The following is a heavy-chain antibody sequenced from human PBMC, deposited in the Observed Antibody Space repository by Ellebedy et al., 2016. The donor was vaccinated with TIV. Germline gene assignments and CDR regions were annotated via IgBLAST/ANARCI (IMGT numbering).Heavy chain of an antibody. J-gene: IGHJ3*01. CDR2: ISYDGNTK. Sequence: GESLKISCATSGFVFSDYAMHWVRQAPGKGLEWVAIISYDGNTKHYADSVEGRFTISRDNSQNTLYLQMNSLTTADTSLYYCVREYGNDAFDFWGQGTMVTVSS. CDR1: GFVFSDYA. D-gene: IGHD1-26*01. V-gene: IGHV3-30-3*01. CDR3: VREYGNDAFDF.